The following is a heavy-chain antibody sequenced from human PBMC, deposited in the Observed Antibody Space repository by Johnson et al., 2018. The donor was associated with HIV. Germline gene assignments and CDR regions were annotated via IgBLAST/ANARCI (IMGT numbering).Heavy chain of an antibody. J-gene: IGHJ3*02. CDR3: ASLGGSYSLDI. V-gene: IGHV3-20*04. CDR1: GFTFDDYG. CDR2: INWNGDNT. D-gene: IGHD1-26*01. Sequence: VQLVESGGGVVRPGGSLRLSCAASGFTFDDYGMSWVRQAPGKGLEWVSGINWNGDNTGYADSVKGRFTISRDNSKNTLYRQMNSLRAEDTAVYYCASLGGSYSLDIWGQGTMVTVSS.